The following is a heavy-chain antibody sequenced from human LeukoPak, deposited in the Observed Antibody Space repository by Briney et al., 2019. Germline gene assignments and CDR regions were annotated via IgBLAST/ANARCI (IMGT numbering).Heavy chain of an antibody. CDR2: INPNSGGT. V-gene: IGHV1-2*02. CDR1: GYTFTGYY. CDR3: ARGVGVVVVAAASYFDY. J-gene: IGHJ4*02. D-gene: IGHD2-15*01. Sequence: ASVKVSCKASGYTFTGYYMHWVRQAPGQGLEWMGWINPNSGGTNYAQKFQGRVTMTRDTSISTAYMELSGLRSDDTAVYYCARGVGVVVVAAASYFDYWGQGTLVTVSS.